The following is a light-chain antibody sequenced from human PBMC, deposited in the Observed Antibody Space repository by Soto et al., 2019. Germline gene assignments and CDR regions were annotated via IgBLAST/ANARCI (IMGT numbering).Light chain of an antibody. J-gene: IGLJ1*01. CDR2: NVS. CDR1: SSDVGGYNS. Sequence: QSPLTQPASVSGSPGQSIAISCTGTSSDVGGYNSVSWYQQHPGKAPKLMIYNVSNRPSGVSDRFSGSKSGNTASLTISGLQAEDGADYYCSSYTSSSTPLYVFGTGTKVTVL. V-gene: IGLV2-14*03. CDR3: SSYTSSSTPLYV.